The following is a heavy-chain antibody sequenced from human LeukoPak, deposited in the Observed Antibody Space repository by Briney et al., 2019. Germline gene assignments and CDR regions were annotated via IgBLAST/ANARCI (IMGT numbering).Heavy chain of an antibody. V-gene: IGHV3-74*01. CDR1: GFNFRSYW. CDR3: TRDAGHCHSSGCWKPSDY. J-gene: IGHJ4*02. CDR2: INSDDTDT. D-gene: IGHD3-22*01. Sequence: GGSLRLSCAASGFNFRSYWMQWVRQVPGKGPVWVARINSDDTDTYADSVKGRFTISRDNANNMLYLQMNSLKADDTAVYYCTRDAGHCHSSGCWKPSDYWGKGALVTVSS.